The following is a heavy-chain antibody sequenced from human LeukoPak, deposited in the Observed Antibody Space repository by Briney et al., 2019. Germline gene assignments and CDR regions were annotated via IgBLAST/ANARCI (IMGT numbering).Heavy chain of an antibody. CDR2: IYTSGSI. Sequence: KPSETLSLTCAVSGGSISSSTYYWGWIRQPPGKGLEWIGSIYTSGSINYNPSLKSRVTISVDTSKNQFSLKLTSVTAADTAVYFCARVMSGHSWYLDYWGQGTLVTVSS. CDR3: ARVMSGHSWYLDY. J-gene: IGHJ4*02. V-gene: IGHV4-39*07. D-gene: IGHD6-13*01. CDR1: GGSISSSTYY.